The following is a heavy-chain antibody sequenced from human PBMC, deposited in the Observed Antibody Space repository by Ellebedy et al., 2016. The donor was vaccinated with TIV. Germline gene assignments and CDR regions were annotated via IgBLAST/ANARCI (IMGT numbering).Heavy chain of an antibody. D-gene: IGHD1-1*01. Sequence: GESLKISCHVSGYIFTNYWIGWVRQRPGEGLEWMGITYPGDSDTRYSPSFQGQVTVSADKSINTAHLQWGGLKASDTAIYYCARLRAAIPGTRHLGWYFDVWGRGTLVTVSS. V-gene: IGHV5-51*01. CDR2: TYPGDSDT. CDR1: GYIFTNYW. CDR3: ARLRAAIPGTRHLGWYFDV. J-gene: IGHJ2*01.